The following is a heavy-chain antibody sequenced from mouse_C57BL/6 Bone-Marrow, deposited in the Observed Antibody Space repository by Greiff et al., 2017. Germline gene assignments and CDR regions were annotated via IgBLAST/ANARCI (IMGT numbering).Heavy chain of an antibody. Sequence: QVQLQQSGPELVKPGASVKLSCKASGYTFTSYDINWVKQRPGQGLEWIGWIYPRDGSTKYNEKFKGKATLTVDTSSSTAYMELHSLTSEDSAVYFWARDYGSSYWYFDVWGTGTTVTVSS. CDR1: GYTFTSYD. V-gene: IGHV1-85*01. CDR3: ARDYGSSYWYFDV. D-gene: IGHD1-1*01. J-gene: IGHJ1*03. CDR2: IYPRDGST.